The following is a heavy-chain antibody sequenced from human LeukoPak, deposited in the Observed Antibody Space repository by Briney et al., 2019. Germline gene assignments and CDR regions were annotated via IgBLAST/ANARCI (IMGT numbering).Heavy chain of an antibody. Sequence: ASVKVSCKASGYTFTDYYMHWVRQAPGQGLEWMGWINPNSGGAHYAQKFQGRVSTTRDTSISTIYMELSRLTSGDTAVYYCARQASGGWYYDYWGQGTLVTVSS. V-gene: IGHV1-2*02. D-gene: IGHD6-19*01. CDR1: GYTFTDYY. CDR3: ARQASGGWYYDY. CDR2: INPNSGGA. J-gene: IGHJ4*02.